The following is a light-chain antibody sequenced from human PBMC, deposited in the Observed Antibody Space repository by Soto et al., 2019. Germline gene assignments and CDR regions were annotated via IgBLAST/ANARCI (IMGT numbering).Light chain of an antibody. CDR3: LQHNTHPRT. J-gene: IGKJ1*01. V-gene: IGKV1-17*01. CDR1: QGIRND. Sequence: DIHMTQSPSSLSASVGDRVTITCRASQGIRNDLAWYQQKPRKAPKRLIYAASSLQRGVPSRFSGSGSGTDITLTISSLQPEDFATYDCLQHNTHPRTFGQGTKVEI. CDR2: AAS.